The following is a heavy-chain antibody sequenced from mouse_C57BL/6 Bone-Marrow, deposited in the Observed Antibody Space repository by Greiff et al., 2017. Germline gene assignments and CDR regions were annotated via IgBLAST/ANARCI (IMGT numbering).Heavy chain of an antibody. CDR1: GYTFTSYW. CDR2: IDPSDSET. CDR3: ARMLVLDYAMDY. V-gene: IGHV1-52*01. D-gene: IGHD6-2*01. J-gene: IGHJ4*01. Sequence: LVESGAELVRPGSSVKLSCKASGYTFTSYWMHWVKQRPIQGLEWIGNIDPSDSETHYNQKFKDKATLTVDKSSSTAYMQLSSLTSEDSAVFYCARMLVLDYAMDYWGQGTSVTVSS.